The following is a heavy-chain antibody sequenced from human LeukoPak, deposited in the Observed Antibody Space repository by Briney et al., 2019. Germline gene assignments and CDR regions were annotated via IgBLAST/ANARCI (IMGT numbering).Heavy chain of an antibody. Sequence: EPSETLSLTCTVSGGSITSGTYYWTWIRQPAGKGLEWIGRVYTSGSTNYKPSLKSRVTISVDASKNQFSLKLGSVTAADTAIYYCAREESDWSSLGYYYHYMDVWGEGTTVTISS. D-gene: IGHD3-9*01. J-gene: IGHJ6*03. CDR3: AREESDWSSLGYYYHYMDV. CDR1: GGSITSGTYY. CDR2: VYTSGST. V-gene: IGHV4-61*02.